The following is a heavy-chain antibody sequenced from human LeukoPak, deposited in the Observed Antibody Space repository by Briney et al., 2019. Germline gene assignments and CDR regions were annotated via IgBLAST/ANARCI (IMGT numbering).Heavy chain of an antibody. J-gene: IGHJ2*01. Sequence: PGGSLRHSCAATGFTFSSYWMHWVRQAPGKGLVWVSRIDSDGSSTTYADSVKGRFTSSRDNAKNTLYLQMNSLRAEDTAVYYCARPPYSSGSFDLWGRGTLVTVSS. CDR3: ARPPYSSGSFDL. D-gene: IGHD6-19*01. V-gene: IGHV3-74*01. CDR1: GFTFSSYW. CDR2: IDSDGSST.